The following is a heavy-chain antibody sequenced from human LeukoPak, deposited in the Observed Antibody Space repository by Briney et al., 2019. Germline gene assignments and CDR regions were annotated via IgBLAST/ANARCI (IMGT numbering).Heavy chain of an antibody. CDR2: INHSGST. Sequence: SETLSLTRAFYGGSFSGYYWSWIRQPPGKGLEWIGEINHSGSTNYNPSLKSRVTISVDTSKNQFSLKLSSVTAVDTAVYYCARTPPYCTNGVCYFDYWGQGTLVTVSS. CDR1: GGSFSGYY. V-gene: IGHV4-34*01. D-gene: IGHD2-8*01. CDR3: ARTPPYCTNGVCYFDY. J-gene: IGHJ4*02.